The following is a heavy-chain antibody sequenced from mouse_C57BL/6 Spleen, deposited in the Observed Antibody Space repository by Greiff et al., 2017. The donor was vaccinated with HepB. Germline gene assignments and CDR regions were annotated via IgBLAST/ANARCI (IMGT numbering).Heavy chain of an antibody. Sequence: VQLQQSGAELVKPGASVKLSCKASGYTFTSYWMQWVKQRPGQGLEWIGEIDPSDSYTNYNQKFKGKATLTVDTSSSTAYMQLSSLTSEDSAVDYCARRYYYGPDYWGQGTTLTVSS. CDR2: IDPSDSYT. CDR3: ARRYYYGPDY. J-gene: IGHJ2*01. D-gene: IGHD1-1*01. CDR1: GYTFTSYW. V-gene: IGHV1-50*01.